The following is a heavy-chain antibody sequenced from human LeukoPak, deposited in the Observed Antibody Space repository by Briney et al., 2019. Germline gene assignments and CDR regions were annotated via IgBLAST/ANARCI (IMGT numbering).Heavy chain of an antibody. CDR2: MSPNSGDT. J-gene: IGHJ4*02. V-gene: IGHV1-8*02. Sequence: ASVKVSCKASGYTFTTYAMNWVRQATGQRPEWMGWMSPNSGDTGYAQKFQDRVTMTRNTSISTAYMELSSLRSDDTAVYYCARGPPNWGYDYWGPGTLVTVSS. D-gene: IGHD7-27*01. CDR1: GYTFTTYA. CDR3: ARGPPNWGYDY.